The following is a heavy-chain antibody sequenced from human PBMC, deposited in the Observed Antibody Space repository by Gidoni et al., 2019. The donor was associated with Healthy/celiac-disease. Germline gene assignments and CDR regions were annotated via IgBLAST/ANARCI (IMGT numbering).Heavy chain of an antibody. V-gene: IGHV2-5*02. J-gene: IGHJ4*02. CDR2: IYWDDDK. Sequence: QITLKESGPTLVKPTQTLTLTCTFSGFSLSTSGVGVGWIHQPPGKALEWLALIYWDDDKRYSPSLKNRLTITKDTSKNQVVLTMTNRDPVDTATYYCAHYYYDSGGYYYLVFDYWGQGTLVTVSS. D-gene: IGHD3-22*01. CDR1: GFSLSTSGVG. CDR3: AHYYYDSGGYYYLVFDY.